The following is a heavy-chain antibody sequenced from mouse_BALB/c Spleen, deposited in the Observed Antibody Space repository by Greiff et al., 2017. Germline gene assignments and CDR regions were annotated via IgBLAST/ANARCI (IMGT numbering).Heavy chain of an antibody. J-gene: IGHJ4*01. V-gene: IGHV5-12-1*01. CDR3: ARHAGAMDY. CDR1: GFAFSSYD. CDR2: ISSGGGST. Sequence: EVKLMESGGGLVKPGGSLKLSCAASGFAFSSYDMSWVRQTPEKRLEWVAYISSGGGSTYYPDTVKGRFTISRDNAKNTLYLQMSSLKSEDTAMYYCARHAGAMDYWGQGTSVTVSS.